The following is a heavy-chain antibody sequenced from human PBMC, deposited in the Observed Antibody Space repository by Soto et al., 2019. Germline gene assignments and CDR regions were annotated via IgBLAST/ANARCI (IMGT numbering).Heavy chain of an antibody. CDR1: GFSLSTTGEG. V-gene: IGHV2-5*02. J-gene: IGHJ6*02. CDR2: IYWDDDK. D-gene: IGHD2-21*02. CDR3: VQSRCGGDCLQSYSSHSYYGLDV. Sequence: SGPTLVNPTQTLTLTCTFSGFSLSTTGEGVGWIRQPPGKALEWLALIYWDDDKRYSPSLKSRLTITKDTSKNQVVLTMANLDPVDTATYYCVQSRCGGDCLQSYSSHSYYGLDVWG.